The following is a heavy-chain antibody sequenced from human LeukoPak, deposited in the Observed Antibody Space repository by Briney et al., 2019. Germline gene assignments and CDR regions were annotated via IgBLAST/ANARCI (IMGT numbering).Heavy chain of an antibody. J-gene: IGHJ3*02. CDR3: ARVPPGRVINAFDI. D-gene: IGHD3-22*01. Sequence: SETLSLTCAVYGGSFSGYYWSWIRQPPGKGLECIGEINHSGSTNYNPSLKSRVTISVDTSKNQFSLKLSSVTAADTAVYYCARVPPGRVINAFDIWGQGTMVTVSS. CDR2: INHSGST. V-gene: IGHV4-34*01. CDR1: GGSFSGYY.